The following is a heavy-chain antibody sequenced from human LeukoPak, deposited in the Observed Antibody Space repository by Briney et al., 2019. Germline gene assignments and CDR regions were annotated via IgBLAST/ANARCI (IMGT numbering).Heavy chain of an antibody. D-gene: IGHD3-16*01. CDR1: AFSFSRYG. J-gene: IGHJ6*02. CDR3: ARGRDYVGMDV. CDR2: IWYDESNK. V-gene: IGHV3-33*08. Sequence: GRSLRLSCAASAFSFSRYGMHWVRQAPGKGLEWVAAIWYDESNKFYADSVKGRFTISRDNSKNTLYLQLNSLRAEDTAVYYCARGRDYVGMDVWGQGTAVIVSS.